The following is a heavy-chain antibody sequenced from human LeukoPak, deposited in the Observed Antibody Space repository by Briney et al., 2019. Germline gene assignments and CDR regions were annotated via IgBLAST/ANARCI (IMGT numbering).Heavy chain of an antibody. J-gene: IGHJ4*02. Sequence: ASVKVSCQSSGFTFNDYYIHWMRQAPGQGLEWMGYIGPHSRFTSSPQEFRGRVTMTRDTSTNTAYMELTSLTPDDTAVYYCAKEGNGPLSKDFDYWGQGILVTVSS. V-gene: IGHV1-2*02. CDR3: AKEGNGPLSKDFDY. CDR2: IGPHSRFT. CDR1: GFTFNDYY.